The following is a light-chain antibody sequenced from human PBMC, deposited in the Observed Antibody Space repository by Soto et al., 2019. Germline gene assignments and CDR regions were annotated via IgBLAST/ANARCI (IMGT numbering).Light chain of an antibody. V-gene: IGKV4-1*01. CDR1: QSVLYSSDNKNY. Sequence: DIVMTQSPDSLAVSLGERATLSCKSSQSVLYSSDNKNYLAWYQQKPGQPPKLLIYWASTRESGVPDRFSGSGSGTDFTLTIISLQAEDVAVYYCQQYYNTPYTFGQGTKLEIK. CDR3: QQYYNTPYT. CDR2: WAS. J-gene: IGKJ2*01.